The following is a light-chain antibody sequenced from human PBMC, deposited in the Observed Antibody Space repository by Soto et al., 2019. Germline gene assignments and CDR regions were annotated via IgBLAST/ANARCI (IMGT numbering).Light chain of an antibody. Sequence: EIVMTQSPATLSVSPGERATLSCRASQRVSSKLAWYQQKPGQGPRLLIYGASTRATGIPARFSGSGSGTEFTLTISIRESEDFAVYYCQDYSTGLWTFGQGTKVEIK. CDR2: GAS. V-gene: IGKV3-15*01. CDR1: QRVSSK. CDR3: QDYSTGLWT. J-gene: IGKJ1*01.